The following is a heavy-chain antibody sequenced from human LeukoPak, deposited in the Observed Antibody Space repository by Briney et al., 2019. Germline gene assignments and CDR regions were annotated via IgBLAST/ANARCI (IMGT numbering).Heavy chain of an antibody. D-gene: IGHD3-22*01. Sequence: ASVKVSCKASGYTFTSYGISWVRQAPGQGLEWMGWISAYNGNTNYAQKFQGRVTMTRDTSISTAYMELSRLRSDDTAVYYCARDLIDSSGRKRGFDYWGQGTLVTVSS. CDR3: ARDLIDSSGRKRGFDY. CDR1: GYTFTSYG. CDR2: ISAYNGNT. V-gene: IGHV1-18*01. J-gene: IGHJ4*02.